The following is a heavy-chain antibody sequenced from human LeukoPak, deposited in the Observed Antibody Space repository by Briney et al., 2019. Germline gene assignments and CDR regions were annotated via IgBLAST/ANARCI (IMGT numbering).Heavy chain of an antibody. J-gene: IGHJ4*02. Sequence: SETLSLTCTVSGGSINSYYWSWIRQPPGRGLEWIGDIYYSGSTICNPSLKSRVTISVDTSKNQFSLNLRSVTAADTAVYYCARIDYATFDCWGPGTLVTVSS. D-gene: IGHD3-16*01. CDR1: GGSINSYY. CDR3: ARIDYATFDC. CDR2: IYYSGST. V-gene: IGHV4-59*01.